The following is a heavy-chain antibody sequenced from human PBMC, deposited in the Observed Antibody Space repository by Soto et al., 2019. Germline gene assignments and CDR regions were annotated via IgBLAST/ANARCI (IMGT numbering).Heavy chain of an antibody. J-gene: IGHJ4*02. V-gene: IGHV1-46*01. CDR2: INPSGGST. CDR3: AREKGDSSGYYYFDY. CDR1: GYTFTSYY. D-gene: IGHD3-22*01. Sequence: GASVKVSCKASGYTFTSYYMHWVRQAPGQGLEWMGIINPSGGSTSYAQKFQGRVTMTRDASTSTVYMELSSLRSEDAAVYYCAREKGDSSGYYYFDYWGQGTLVTVSS.